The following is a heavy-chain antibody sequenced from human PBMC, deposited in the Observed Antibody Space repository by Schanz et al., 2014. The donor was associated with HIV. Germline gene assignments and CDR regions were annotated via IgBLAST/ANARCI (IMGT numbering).Heavy chain of an antibody. CDR1: GFTFSSYG. V-gene: IGHV3-21*04. J-gene: IGHJ3*02. D-gene: IGHD3-16*01. Sequence: VQLVESGGGVVQPGRSLRLSCAASGFTFSSYGMHWVRQAPGKGLEWVSSISAGGVYTYYGDSMKGRFTISRDNANSSLFLQMDSLRPEDTAVYYCAAGITHPGAFDIWGQGTMVTVSS. CDR3: AAGITHPGAFDI. CDR2: ISAGGVYT.